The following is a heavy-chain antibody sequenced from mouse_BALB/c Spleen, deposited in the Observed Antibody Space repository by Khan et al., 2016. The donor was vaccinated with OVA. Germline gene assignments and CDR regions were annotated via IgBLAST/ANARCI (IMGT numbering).Heavy chain of an antibody. Sequence: EVQLQESGPELMKPGASVKISCKASSYSFTSYYMHWVKQSHGKRHEWIGYIDPINGGTSYNQKFTGKATLTVDNSSSTACMHLSSLPSEASAVYVGARGGHGLRSYARDYWGQGTSVTVSS. D-gene: IGHD3-1*01. CDR2: IDPINGGT. CDR3: ARGGHGLRSYARDY. CDR1: SYSFTSYY. V-gene: IGHV1S135*01. J-gene: IGHJ4*01.